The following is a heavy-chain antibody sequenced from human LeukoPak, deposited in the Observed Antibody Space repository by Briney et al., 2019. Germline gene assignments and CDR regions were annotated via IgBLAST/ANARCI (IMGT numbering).Heavy chain of an antibody. CDR2: ISYSGST. V-gene: IGHV4-59*01. CDR3: ARGSCDYGLNYFDS. D-gene: IGHD4-17*01. Sequence: SETLSLTCTVSGGSISSYYWTWIRQPPGRGLEWIGYISYSGSTNYNPSLKSRVTMSVDASKNRFSLKLSSVTAADTAVYYCARGSCDYGLNYFDSWGQGTLVTVSS. J-gene: IGHJ4*02. CDR1: GGSISSYY.